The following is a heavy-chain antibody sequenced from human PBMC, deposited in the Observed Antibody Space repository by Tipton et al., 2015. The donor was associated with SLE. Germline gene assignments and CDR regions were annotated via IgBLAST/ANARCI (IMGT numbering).Heavy chain of an antibody. CDR1: GGSIGSYY. J-gene: IGHJ2*01. Sequence: LRLSCTVSGGSIGSYYWIWSRQPAGKGLEYIGRIYASGNTNYNPALKRRVTKSIETSNIHFSLNLKSVTAADTAVYYCARSSYDFALYIALWGPGTLVTVSS. V-gene: IGHV4-4*07. D-gene: IGHD3-3*01. CDR3: ARSSYDFALYIAL. CDR2: IYASGNT.